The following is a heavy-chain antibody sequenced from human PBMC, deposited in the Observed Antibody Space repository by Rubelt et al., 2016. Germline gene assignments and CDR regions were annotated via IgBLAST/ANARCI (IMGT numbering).Heavy chain of an antibody. CDR2: IKSDERST. D-gene: IGHD6-6*01. V-gene: IGHV3-74*02. CDR3: ARWDTSSLDY. CDR1: GFTFNSYW. J-gene: IGHJ4*02. Sequence: EVQLVESGGGLVQPGGSLRLSCAASGFTFNSYWMHWVRQAPGKGLVWVSRIKSDERSTSYTDSVKGRFTISRDNAKNTLYLQMNSLRAEDTAVYYCARWDTSSLDYWGQGTLITVSS.